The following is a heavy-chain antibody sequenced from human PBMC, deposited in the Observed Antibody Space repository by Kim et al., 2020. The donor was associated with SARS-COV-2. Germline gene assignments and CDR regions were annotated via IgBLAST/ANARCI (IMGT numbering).Heavy chain of an antibody. Sequence: GGSLRLSCVASGLTFSNYWMNWVRQAPGKGLEWVANMNQDGSVKRYVDSVKGRFTVSRDNAKNSLYLQMNTLGAEATALYYFTTGTTYRGQGIRVTVSS. V-gene: IGHV3-7*05. CDR3: TTGTTY. CDR1: GLTFSNYW. CDR2: MNQDGSVK. J-gene: IGHJ4*02.